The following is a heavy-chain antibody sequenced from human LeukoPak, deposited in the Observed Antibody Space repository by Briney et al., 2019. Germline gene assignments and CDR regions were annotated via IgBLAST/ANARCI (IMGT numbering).Heavy chain of an antibody. J-gene: IGHJ4*02. Sequence: ASVKVSCKASGYTFTSYDMHWVRQAPGQGLEWMGIINPSGGSTSYAQKFQGRVTMTRDMSTSTVYMELSSLRSEDTAVYYCARDTLRTGTTRGLFDYWGQGTLVTVSS. CDR2: INPSGGST. CDR1: GYTFTSYD. CDR3: ARDTLRTGTTRGLFDY. V-gene: IGHV1-46*01. D-gene: IGHD1-7*01.